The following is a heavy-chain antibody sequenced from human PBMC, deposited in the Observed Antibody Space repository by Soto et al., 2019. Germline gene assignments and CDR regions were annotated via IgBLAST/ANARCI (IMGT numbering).Heavy chain of an antibody. CDR1: GFSVTDR. D-gene: IGHD3-22*01. CDR3: ARATGYYHTSGSDS. CDR2: ISDRGTTI. Sequence: QVQVVESGGGLVKPGGSLRLSCEVSGFSVTDRMSWIRQAPGKGLEWVAYISDRGTTIFYADSVRGRFTISRDSAQNSLFLQMNGLRAEDTAVYYCARATGYYHTSGSDSWGQGTLVTVSS. J-gene: IGHJ4*02. V-gene: IGHV3-11*04.